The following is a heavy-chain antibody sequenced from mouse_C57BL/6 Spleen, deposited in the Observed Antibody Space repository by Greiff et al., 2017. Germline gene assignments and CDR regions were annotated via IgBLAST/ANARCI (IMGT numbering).Heavy chain of an antibody. CDR3: AYGNYDAMDY. V-gene: IGHV1-82*01. D-gene: IGHD2-1*01. Sequence: VKVVESGPELVKPGASVKISCKASGYAFSSSWMNWVKQRPGKGLEWIGRIYPGDGDTNYNGKFKGKATLTADKSSSTAYMQLSSLTSEDSAVYFCAYGNYDAMDYGGQGTSVTVSS. J-gene: IGHJ4*01. CDR1: GYAFSSSW. CDR2: IYPGDGDT.